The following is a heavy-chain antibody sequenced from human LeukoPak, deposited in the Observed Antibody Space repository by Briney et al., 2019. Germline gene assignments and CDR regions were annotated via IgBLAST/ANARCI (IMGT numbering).Heavy chain of an antibody. J-gene: IGHJ4*02. CDR1: GNTFTGYY. CDR3: ASARGGAGDFDY. D-gene: IGHD2-21*01. Sequence: ASVKVSCKASGNTFTGYYMHWVRQAPGQGLEWMGWINPNSGGTNYAQKFQARVTMTRDTSISTAYMELSRLRSDDTAVYYCASARGGAGDFDYWGQGTLVTVSS. V-gene: IGHV1-2*02. CDR2: INPNSGGT.